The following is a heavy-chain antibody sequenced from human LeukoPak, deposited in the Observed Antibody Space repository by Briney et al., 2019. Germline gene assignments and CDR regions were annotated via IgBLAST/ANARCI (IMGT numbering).Heavy chain of an antibody. CDR1: GFTFSNYS. CDR3: AKAWVSNWNYGISDY. CDR2: VSRSSTTI. J-gene: IGHJ4*02. V-gene: IGHV3-48*01. Sequence: PGGSLRLSCAASGFTFSNYSMNWVRQAPGKGLEWVSYVSRSSTTIYYADSVKGRFTISRDNSKNTLYLQMNSLRAEDTAVYYCAKAWVSNWNYGISDYWGQGTLVTVSS. D-gene: IGHD1-7*01.